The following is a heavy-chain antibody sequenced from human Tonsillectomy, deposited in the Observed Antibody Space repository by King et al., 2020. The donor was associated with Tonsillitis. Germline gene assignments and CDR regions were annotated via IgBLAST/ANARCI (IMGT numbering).Heavy chain of an antibody. CDR1: GFTFSSYA. V-gene: IGHV3-23*04. J-gene: IGHJ2*01. CDR2: ISGSGGST. Sequence: VQLVESGGGLVQPGGSLRLSCAASGFTFSSYAISWVRQAPGKGLEWVSTISGSGGSTYYADSVKGRFTISSANSKNTLYLQMNSLRAEDTAVYYCAKGATVIWYFDLWGRGTLVTVSS. D-gene: IGHD4-17*01. CDR3: AKGATVIWYFDL.